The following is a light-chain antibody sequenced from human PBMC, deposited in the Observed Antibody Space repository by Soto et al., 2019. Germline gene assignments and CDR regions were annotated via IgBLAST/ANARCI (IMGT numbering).Light chain of an antibody. Sequence: GERVSITCRASQSINNWLAWYQQRPGKAPQFLIYDASNLESGVPSRFSGSASGTEFTLTINRLQPEDIATYYCQQYDNLPLTFGGGTKVDI. CDR3: QQYDNLPLT. J-gene: IGKJ4*01. CDR1: QSINNW. CDR2: DAS. V-gene: IGKV1-5*01.